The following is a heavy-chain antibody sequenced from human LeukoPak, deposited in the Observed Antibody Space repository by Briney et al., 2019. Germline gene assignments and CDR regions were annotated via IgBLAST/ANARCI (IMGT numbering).Heavy chain of an antibody. Sequence: SETLSLTCTVSGGSISSDDYYWSWIRQPPEKGLEWIGYIYYSGSTYYNASLTSRITISVDTSKNQFSLKLSSVTAADTAVYFCARGTRYCTNTSWYKTAMDVWGQGTTVTVSS. CDR2: IYYSGST. CDR1: GGSISSDDYY. V-gene: IGHV4-30-4*01. D-gene: IGHD2-2*02. J-gene: IGHJ6*02. CDR3: ARGTRYCTNTSWYKTAMDV.